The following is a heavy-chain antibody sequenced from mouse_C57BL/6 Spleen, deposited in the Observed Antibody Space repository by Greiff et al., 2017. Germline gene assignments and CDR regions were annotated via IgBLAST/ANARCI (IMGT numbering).Heavy chain of an antibody. J-gene: IGHJ2*01. CDR1: GYTFTSYW. D-gene: IGHD2-1*01. CDR3: ARSRGNYVWYFDY. V-gene: IGHV1-69*01. Sequence: QVQLQQPGAELVMPGASVKLSCKASGYTFTSYWMHWVKQRPGQGLEWIGEIDPSDSYTNYNQKFKGKSTLTVDKSSSTAYMQLSSLTSEDSAVYYCARSRGNYVWYFDYWGQGTTLTVSS. CDR2: IDPSDSYT.